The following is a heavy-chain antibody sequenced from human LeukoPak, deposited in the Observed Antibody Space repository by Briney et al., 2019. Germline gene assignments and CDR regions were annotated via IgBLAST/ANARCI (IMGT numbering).Heavy chain of an antibody. J-gene: IGHJ4*02. Sequence: GGSLRLSCAASGFTFSSYAMSWVRQAPGKGLEWVSGVSGSGDNTYYADSVKGRFTISRDNSKNTLYLQMNSLRAEDTAVFYCARSGYCTGPSCYYDYWGQGTLVTVSS. CDR1: GFTFSSYA. CDR3: ARSGYCTGPSCYYDY. V-gene: IGHV3-23*01. CDR2: VSGSGDNT. D-gene: IGHD2-2*01.